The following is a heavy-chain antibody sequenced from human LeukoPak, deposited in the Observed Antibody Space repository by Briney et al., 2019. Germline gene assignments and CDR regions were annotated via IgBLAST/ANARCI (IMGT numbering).Heavy chain of an antibody. D-gene: IGHD2-15*01. CDR2: INPNSGGT. Sequence: ASVTVSFKSSGYTFTGYYMHWVRQAPGQGLEWMGWINPNSGGTNYTQKFQGKVTMTRDTSISTAYMELSRLRSDDTAVYYCARESSAELLRNWYFDLWGRGTLVTVSS. CDR1: GYTFTGYY. CDR3: ARESSAELLRNWYFDL. V-gene: IGHV1-2*02. J-gene: IGHJ2*01.